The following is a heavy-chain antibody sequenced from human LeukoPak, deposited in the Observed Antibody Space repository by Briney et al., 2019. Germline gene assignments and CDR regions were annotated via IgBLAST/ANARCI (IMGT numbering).Heavy chain of an antibody. J-gene: IGHJ3*02. D-gene: IGHD6-19*01. CDR1: GFTFSNFG. Sequence: GGSLRLSCATSGFTFSNFGMNWVRQAPGKGLQWVAFISYDGKDKYYSDSVKGRITISSDNSKSTLYVQMDSLRTEDTAVYYCAKARGSGFQRGDAFDMWGQGTRVTVSS. CDR3: AKARGSGFQRGDAFDM. CDR2: ISYDGKDK. V-gene: IGHV3-30*02.